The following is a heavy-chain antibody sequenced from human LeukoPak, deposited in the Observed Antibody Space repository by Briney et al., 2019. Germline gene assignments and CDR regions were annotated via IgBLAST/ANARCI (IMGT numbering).Heavy chain of an antibody. CDR2: IQSKTYGEGT. Sequence: GGSLRLSCTASGFTSGDYAMSWVRQAPGKGLEWVSFIQSKTYGEGTMYAASVRGRFTISRDDSRSTAYLQMNSLKTEDTAVYYCTASDHLYCSSSSCHFDYWGQGTLVTVSS. D-gene: IGHD2-2*01. CDR1: GFTSGDYA. V-gene: IGHV3-49*04. CDR3: TASDHLYCSSSSCHFDY. J-gene: IGHJ4*02.